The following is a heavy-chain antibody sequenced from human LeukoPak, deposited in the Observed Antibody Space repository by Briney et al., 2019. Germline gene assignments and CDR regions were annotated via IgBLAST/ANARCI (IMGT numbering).Heavy chain of an antibody. J-gene: IGHJ4*02. V-gene: IGHV1-2*02. CDR1: GYTFTGNY. Sequence: GASVKVSCKASGYTFTGNYMHWVRQAPGQGLEWMGWISPNSGATNYAQKFQGRVTMTRDTSINTAYMELSSLRSDDTALYYCVRDPSDIVVVPAAKLDYWGQGTLVTVSS. CDR3: VRDPSDIVVVPAAKLDY. D-gene: IGHD2-2*01. CDR2: ISPNSGAT.